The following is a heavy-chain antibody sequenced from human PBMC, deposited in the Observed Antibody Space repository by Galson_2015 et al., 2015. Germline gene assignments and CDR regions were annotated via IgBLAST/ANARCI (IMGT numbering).Heavy chain of an antibody. J-gene: IGHJ6*02. D-gene: IGHD3-10*01. CDR2: ISSSSSYI. CDR1: GFTFSSYS. V-gene: IGHV3-21*01. CDR3: AREGQQESSGFQKSGYYYYYGMDV. Sequence: SLRLSCAASGFTFSSYSMNWVRQAPGKGLEWVSSISSSSSYIYYADSVKGRFTISRDNAKNSLYLQMNSLRAEDTAVYYCAREGQQESSGFQKSGYYYYYGMDVWGQGTTVTVSS.